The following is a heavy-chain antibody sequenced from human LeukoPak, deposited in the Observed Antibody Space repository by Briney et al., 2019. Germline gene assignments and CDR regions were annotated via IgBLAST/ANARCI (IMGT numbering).Heavy chain of an antibody. CDR1: GYSFTSYW. V-gene: IGHV5-51*01. CDR3: ARLKLRSSWPRKQPENWFDP. CDR2: IYPGDSDT. J-gene: IGHJ5*02. D-gene: IGHD6-13*01. Sequence: GESLKISCKGSGYSFTSYWIGWVRQMPGKGLEWMGIIYPGDSDTRYSPSFQGQVTISADKSISTAYLQWSSLKTSDTAMYYCARLKLRSSWPRKQPENWFDPWGQGTLVTVSS.